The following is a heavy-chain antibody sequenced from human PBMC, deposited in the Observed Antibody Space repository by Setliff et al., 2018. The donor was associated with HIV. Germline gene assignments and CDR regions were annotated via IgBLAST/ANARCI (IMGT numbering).Heavy chain of an antibody. Sequence: KPSETLSPTCAVSGYSISTNEWWGWIRQPPGKGLAWIGYISNSGKIYYDPSLNSRVTLSADTSKNQLSLKLTSVTAEDTGVYYCARTVPHSAAQDAFDIWGQGTVVTVS. CDR1: GYSISTNEW. V-gene: IGHV4-28*05. CDR2: ISNSGKI. J-gene: IGHJ3*02. D-gene: IGHD4-4*01. CDR3: ARTVPHSAAQDAFDI.